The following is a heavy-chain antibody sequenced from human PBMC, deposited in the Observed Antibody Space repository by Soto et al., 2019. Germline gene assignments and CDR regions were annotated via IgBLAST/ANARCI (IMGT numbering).Heavy chain of an antibody. J-gene: IGHJ6*02. CDR2: TYYRSKWYN. D-gene: IGHD6-19*01. CDR3: ARDGSGWSTYYYYYGMDV. V-gene: IGHV6-1*01. Sequence: SQTLSLPPALSGDSVSGNITACNSIRQSPSRGLEWLGRTYYRSKWYNDYAVSVKSRITINPDTSKNQFSLQLNSVTPEDTAVYYCARDGSGWSTYYYYYGMDVWGQGNTVTVSS. CDR1: GDSVSGNITA.